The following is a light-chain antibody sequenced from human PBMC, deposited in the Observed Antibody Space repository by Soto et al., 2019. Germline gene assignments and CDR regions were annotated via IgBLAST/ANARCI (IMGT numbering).Light chain of an antibody. J-gene: IGKJ1*01. Sequence: EIVLTQSPATLSLSPGERATLSCRASQTVSNYLAWYQQKPGQAPRLLIYGASTRVTGIPARFSGSGSGTEFTLTISSLQSEDFAVYYCQQYHNWWTFGQGTKVDIK. V-gene: IGKV3-15*01. CDR2: GAS. CDR3: QQYHNWWT. CDR1: QTVSNY.